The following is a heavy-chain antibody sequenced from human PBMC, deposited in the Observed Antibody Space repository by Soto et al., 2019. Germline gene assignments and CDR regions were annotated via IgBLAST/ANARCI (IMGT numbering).Heavy chain of an antibody. V-gene: IGHV4-39*01. Sequence: SETLSLTCSVSDDSINSDKYYWGWIRQPPGKGLEWIGSIYYRGNAYYNPSLQTRVTISLDKSRSQFSLKLNSVTAADSAVYFCARREGLATSSYYFDFWGPGALVTVCS. D-gene: IGHD6-6*01. CDR3: ARREGLATSSYYFDF. CDR2: IYYRGNA. J-gene: IGHJ4*02. CDR1: DDSINSDKYY.